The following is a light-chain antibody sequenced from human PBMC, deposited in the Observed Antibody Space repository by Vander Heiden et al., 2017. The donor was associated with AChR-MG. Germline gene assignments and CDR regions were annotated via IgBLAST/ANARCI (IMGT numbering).Light chain of an antibody. V-gene: IGLV1-47*01. CDR3: AAWDDSLKV. J-gene: IGLJ2*01. CDR2: RNK. CDR1: SSHIGSNY. Sequence: QPVLTQPPSASGTAGHRSTVSWSGSSSHIGSNYVYWYQQRPGTAPILLIYRNKQRPSGGPDRFAGSKSGTSASLAISGLRSEDEADYYCAAWDDSLKVFGGGTKLTVL.